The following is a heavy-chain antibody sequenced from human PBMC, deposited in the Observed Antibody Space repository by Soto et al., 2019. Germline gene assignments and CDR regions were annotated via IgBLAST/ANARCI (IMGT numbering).Heavy chain of an antibody. V-gene: IGHV1-69*02. J-gene: IGHJ4*02. Sequence: QVQLVQSGAEVKRPGSSVKVSCKASGDTFTFYSINWVRQAPGLGLEWMGRINPILSMSNYAQRFQGRVTRTEDKSTSTAYMELSSLSCEDTAICYCASSYGSGYGAFDYWGQGALVTVSS. CDR1: GDTFTFYS. D-gene: IGHD3-10*01. CDR2: INPILSMS. CDR3: ASSYGSGYGAFDY.